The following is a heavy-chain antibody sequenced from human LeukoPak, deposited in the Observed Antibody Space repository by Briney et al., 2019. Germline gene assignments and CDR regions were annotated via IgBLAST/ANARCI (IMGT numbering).Heavy chain of an antibody. Sequence: GASVKVSCKASGYTFTSFGISWVRQAPGQGLEWMGCISAYNGNTNYAQKLQGRVTMTTDTSTSTAYMELRSLRSDDTAVYYCARDKGIAARPMMDFWGQGTLVTVSS. CDR3: ARDKGIAARPMMDF. D-gene: IGHD6-6*01. CDR2: ISAYNGNT. J-gene: IGHJ4*02. V-gene: IGHV1-18*01. CDR1: GYTFTSFG.